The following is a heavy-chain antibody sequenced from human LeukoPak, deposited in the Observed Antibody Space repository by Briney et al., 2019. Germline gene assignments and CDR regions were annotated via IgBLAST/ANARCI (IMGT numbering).Heavy chain of an antibody. CDR2: IYYSGST. Sequence: SETLSLTCTVSGGSISSYYWSWIRQPPGKGLEWIGYIYYSGSTNYNPSLKSRVTISVDTSKNQFSLKLSSVAAADTAVYYCAREGDSSGWYRAYYYYYMDVWGKGTTVTISS. J-gene: IGHJ6*03. D-gene: IGHD6-19*01. V-gene: IGHV4-59*12. CDR1: GGSISSYY. CDR3: AREGDSSGWYRAYYYYYMDV.